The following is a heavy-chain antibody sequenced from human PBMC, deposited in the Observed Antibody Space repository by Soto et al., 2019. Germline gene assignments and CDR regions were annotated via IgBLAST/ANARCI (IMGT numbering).Heavy chain of an antibody. CDR3: ARVDETYYDFWSGYYPYYFDY. J-gene: IGHJ4*02. V-gene: IGHV3-21*01. CDR2: ISSSSSYI. Sequence: PGGSLRLSCAASGFTFSSYSMNWVRQAPGKGLEWVSSISSSSSYIYYADSVKGRFTISRDNAKNSLYLQMNSLRAEDTAVYYCARVDETYYDFWSGYYPYYFDYWGQGTLVTVSS. CDR1: GFTFSSYS. D-gene: IGHD3-3*01.